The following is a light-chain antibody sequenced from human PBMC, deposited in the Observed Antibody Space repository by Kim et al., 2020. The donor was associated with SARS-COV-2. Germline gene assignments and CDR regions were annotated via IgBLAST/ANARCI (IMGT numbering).Light chain of an antibody. CDR3: QQYNNWPPLT. Sequence: DIQMTQSPSSLSASVGDRVTITCRASQSISTSLNWYQKKPGTAPKLLIYAASTLQSGVPSRFTGSGSGTEFTLTISSLQSEDFAVYDCQQYNNWPPLTFGGGTKVDIK. V-gene: IGKV1-39*01. CDR2: AAS. CDR1: QSISTS. J-gene: IGKJ4*01.